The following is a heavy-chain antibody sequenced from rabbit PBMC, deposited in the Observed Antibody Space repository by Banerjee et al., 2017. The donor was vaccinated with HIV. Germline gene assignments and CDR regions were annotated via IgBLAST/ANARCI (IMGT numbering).Heavy chain of an antibody. CDR1: GFTISSRDY. J-gene: IGHJ3*01. D-gene: IGHD1-1*01. CDR2: IYVGSGSI. Sequence: QEQLEESGGGLVQPEGSLTLTCTASGFTISSRDYMCWVRLAPGQGLEWIGCIYVGSGSIHYARWAKGRFTLHKTSSTTVTLQLTSLTAADTATYFCARSGYVGGDYTWDLWGQGTLVTVS. CDR3: ARSGYVGGDYTWDL. V-gene: IGHV1S45*01.